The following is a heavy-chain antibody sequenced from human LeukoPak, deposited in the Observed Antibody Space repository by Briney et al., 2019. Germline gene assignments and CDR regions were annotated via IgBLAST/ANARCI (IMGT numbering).Heavy chain of an antibody. CDR3: AREVATISGIADQSMDV. CDR2: INPSGGST. Sequence: GASVKVSCKASGYTFTSYYMHWVRQAPGQGLEWMGIINPSGGSTSYAQKFQGRVTMTRDTSTSTVYMELSSLRSEDTAVYYCAREVATISGIADQSMDVWGQGTTVTVSS. J-gene: IGHJ6*02. CDR1: GYTFTSYY. D-gene: IGHD5-12*01. V-gene: IGHV1-46*01.